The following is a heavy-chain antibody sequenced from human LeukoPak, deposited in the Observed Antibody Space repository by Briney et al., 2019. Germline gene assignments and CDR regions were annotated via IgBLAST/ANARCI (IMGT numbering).Heavy chain of an antibody. J-gene: IGHJ6*02. CDR1: GFIFSNSW. CDR3: AREDVDIGMVTNNYYYGMDV. D-gene: IGHD5-18*01. Sequence: GGSLRLSCAASGFIFSNSWMTWVRQAPGKGLEWVANIKPDGSEKYYVGSVKGRFTISRDNAKNSLYLQMNSLRAEDTAVYFCAREDVDIGMVTNNYYYGMDVWGQGTTVAVSS. CDR2: IKPDGSEK. V-gene: IGHV3-7*01.